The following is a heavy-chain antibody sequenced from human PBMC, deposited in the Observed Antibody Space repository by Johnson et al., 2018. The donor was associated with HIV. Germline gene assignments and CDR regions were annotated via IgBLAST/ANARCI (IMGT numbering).Heavy chain of an antibody. CDR1: GFTFDDYG. CDR3: ARSRQVGTPDAFDI. J-gene: IGHJ3*02. D-gene: IGHD1-14*01. Sequence: VQLVESGGGLVKPGGSLRLSCAASGFTFDDYGMSWVRQGPGKRLEWVSVIYSGDSTYYADSVKGRFIISRDNSKHTLYLQMNSLRADDTAVYYCARSRQVGTPDAFDIWGQGTMVTVSS. CDR2: IYSGDST. V-gene: IGHV3-66*01.